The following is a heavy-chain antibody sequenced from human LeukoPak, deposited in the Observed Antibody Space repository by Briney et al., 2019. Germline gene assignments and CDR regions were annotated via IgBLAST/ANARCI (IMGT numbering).Heavy chain of an antibody. CDR1: GGSIRTDGSY. CDR3: ARLFTRAWEYRYGMDV. J-gene: IGHJ6*02. D-gene: IGHD1-26*01. CDR2: IYIDGIT. V-gene: IGHV4-39*01. Sequence: PSETLSLTCTVSGGSIRTDGSYWAWIRQPPGKGLEWIGSIYIDGITHYNSSLQSRVTLSMDTSKNQFSLKLTSVTAADTAVFYCARLFTRAWEYRYGMDVWGQGTAVTVSS.